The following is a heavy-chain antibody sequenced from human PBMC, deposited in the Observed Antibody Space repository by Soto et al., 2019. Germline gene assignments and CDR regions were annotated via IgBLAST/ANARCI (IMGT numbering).Heavy chain of an antibody. Sequence: QTLSLTPAISGDSVSSNSAASNWIRQSPSRGLEWLGRTYYRFKWYDDYAVSVKSRISINPDTAKNQFSLQLNSVPPENTAMYYCARDFTAGAIYNGIYYYCMDVWGRGTTVTVSS. CDR3: ARDFTAGAIYNGIYYYCMDV. D-gene: IGHD1-1*01. CDR1: GDSVSSNSAA. V-gene: IGHV6-1*01. CDR2: TYYRFKWYD. J-gene: IGHJ6*01.